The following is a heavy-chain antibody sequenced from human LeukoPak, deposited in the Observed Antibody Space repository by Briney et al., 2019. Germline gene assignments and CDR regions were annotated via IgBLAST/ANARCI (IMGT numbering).Heavy chain of an antibody. D-gene: IGHD6-13*01. V-gene: IGHV4-4*07. Sequence: PSETLSLSCTASGGSISSYYWSWIRQPPGKGLEWIGRIYTSGSTNYNPSLKSRVTISVDKSKNQFSLKLSSVTAADTAVYYCARDPIAAAGKDYWGQGTLVTVSS. CDR2: IYTSGST. J-gene: IGHJ4*02. CDR3: ARDPIAAAGKDY. CDR1: GGSISSYY.